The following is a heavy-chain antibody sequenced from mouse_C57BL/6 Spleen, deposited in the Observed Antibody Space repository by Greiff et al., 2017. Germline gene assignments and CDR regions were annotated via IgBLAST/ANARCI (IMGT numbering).Heavy chain of an antibody. CDR1: GYTFTSYW. Sequence: VQLQQPGAELVKPGASVKVSCKASGYTFTSYWMHWVKQRPGQGLEWIGRIHPSDSDTNYNQKFKGKATLTVDKSSSTAYMQLSSLTSEDSAVYYCAIADYGSSYVLFAYWGQGTLVTVSA. CDR2: IHPSDSDT. V-gene: IGHV1-74*01. CDR3: AIADYGSSYVLFAY. D-gene: IGHD1-1*01. J-gene: IGHJ3*01.